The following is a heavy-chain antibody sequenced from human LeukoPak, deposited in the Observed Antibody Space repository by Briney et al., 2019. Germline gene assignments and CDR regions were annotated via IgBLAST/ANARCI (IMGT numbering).Heavy chain of an antibody. Sequence: PSETLSLTCTVSGGSISNNYWSWFRQPPGKGLEWIGYIYYSGSTNYNPSLKSRVTISVDTSKNQFSLRLSSVTAADTAVYYCARGLQYCSGGSCYARFDPWGQGTLVTVSS. V-gene: IGHV4-59*12. CDR3: ARGLQYCSGGSCYARFDP. J-gene: IGHJ5*02. D-gene: IGHD2-15*01. CDR1: GGSISNNY. CDR2: IYYSGST.